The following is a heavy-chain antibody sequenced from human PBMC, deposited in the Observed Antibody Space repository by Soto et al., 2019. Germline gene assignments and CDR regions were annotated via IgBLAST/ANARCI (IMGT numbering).Heavy chain of an antibody. V-gene: IGHV4-31*03. D-gene: IGHD3-16*01. Sequence: SETLSLTCTVSGGSISSGGYYWSWIRQHPGKGLEWVGYIYYSGSTYYNPSLKSRVTISVDTSKNQFSLKLSSVTAADTAVYFCARGHGLEIDAYYWGQGILVTVAS. CDR1: GGSISSGGYY. J-gene: IGHJ4*02. CDR3: ARGHGLEIDAYY. CDR2: IYYSGST.